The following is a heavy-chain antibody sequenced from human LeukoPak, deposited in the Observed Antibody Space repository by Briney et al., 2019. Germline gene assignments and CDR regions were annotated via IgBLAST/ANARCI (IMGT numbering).Heavy chain of an antibody. CDR3: ARDWGITGTSYFDY. D-gene: IGHD1-7*01. V-gene: IGHV4-4*07. CDR1: GGSISSYY. J-gene: IGHJ4*02. Sequence: SETLSLTCTVSGGSISSYYWSWIRQPAGKGLEWIGRIYTSGSTNYNPSLKSRVTMSVDTSKNQFSLKLSSVTAADTAVYYCARDWGITGTSYFDYWGQGILVTVSS. CDR2: IYTSGST.